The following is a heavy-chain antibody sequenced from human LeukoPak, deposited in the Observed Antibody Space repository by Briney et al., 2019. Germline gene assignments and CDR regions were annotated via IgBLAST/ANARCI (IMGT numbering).Heavy chain of an antibody. CDR1: GGTFSSYA. Sequence: SVKVSCEASGGTFSSYAISWVRQAPGQGLEWMGGIIPIFGTANYAQKFQGRVTITTDESTSTAYMELSSLRSEDTAVYYCASPGASSSWYSPFDYWGQGTLVTVSS. D-gene: IGHD6-13*01. CDR2: IIPIFGTA. CDR3: ASPGASSSWYSPFDY. J-gene: IGHJ4*02. V-gene: IGHV1-69*05.